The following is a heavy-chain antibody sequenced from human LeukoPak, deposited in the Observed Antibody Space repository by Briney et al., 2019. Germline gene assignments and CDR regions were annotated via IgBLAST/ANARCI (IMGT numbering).Heavy chain of an antibody. CDR1: GGSISSYY. V-gene: IGHV4-59*12. J-gene: IGHJ3*02. D-gene: IGHD6-13*01. CDR2: IYYSGST. CDR3: ARAYSSSWPNAFDI. Sequence: SETLSLTCTVSGGSISSYYWSWIRQPPGKGLEWIGYIYYSGSTNYNPSLKSRVTISVDTSKNQFSLSLSSVTAADTAVYYCARAYSSSWPNAFDIWGQGTMVTVSS.